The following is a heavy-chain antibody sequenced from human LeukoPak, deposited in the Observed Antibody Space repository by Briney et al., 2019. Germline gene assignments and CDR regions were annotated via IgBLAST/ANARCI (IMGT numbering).Heavy chain of an antibody. CDR1: GGAISNTNW. CDR3: SRENGAFSPFGY. D-gene: IGHD2-8*01. CDR2: ISPTGLT. J-gene: IGHJ4*02. Sequence: SETLSLTCGVSGGAISNTNWWSWVRQPPGQGLEWIGEISPTGLTHYNPSLESRVTVSLDKSKNQLSLNLTSVTAADTAVYYCSRENGAFSPFGYWGQGTLVTVLS. V-gene: IGHV4-4*02.